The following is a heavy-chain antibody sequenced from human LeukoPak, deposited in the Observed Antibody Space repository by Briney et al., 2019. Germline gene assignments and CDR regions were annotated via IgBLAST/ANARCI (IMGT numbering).Heavy chain of an antibody. CDR3: AKDKGGSSSGLVDY. Sequence: GGSLRLSCAASGFTFSSYSMNWVRQAPGKGLEWVSGISWNGGSIGYADSAKGRFTISRDNAKNSLYLQMNSLRAEDTAFYYCAKDKGGSSSGLVDYWGQGTLVTVSS. D-gene: IGHD2-15*01. J-gene: IGHJ4*02. CDR1: GFTFSSYS. V-gene: IGHV3-9*01. CDR2: ISWNGGSI.